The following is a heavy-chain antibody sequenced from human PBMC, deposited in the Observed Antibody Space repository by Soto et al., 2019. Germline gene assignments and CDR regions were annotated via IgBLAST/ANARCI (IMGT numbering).Heavy chain of an antibody. CDR3: ARDFSQWLPRYYFDY. V-gene: IGHV3-33*01. D-gene: IGHD6-19*01. CDR2: IWYDGSNK. J-gene: IGHJ4*02. CDR1: GFTFSSYG. Sequence: QVQLVESGGGVVQPGRSLRLSCAASGFTFSSYGMHWVRQAPGKGLEWVAVIWYDGSNKYYADSVKGRFTISRDNSKNTLYLQMNSLRAEDTAVYYCARDFSQWLPRYYFDYWGQGTLVTVSS.